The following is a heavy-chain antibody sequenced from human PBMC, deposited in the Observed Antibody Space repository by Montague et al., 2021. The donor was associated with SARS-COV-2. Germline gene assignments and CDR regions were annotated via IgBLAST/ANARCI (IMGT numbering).Heavy chain of an antibody. CDR2: VYYTGST. J-gene: IGHJ4*02. CDR3: ARAQNTCFIANCVNYFDF. D-gene: IGHD1-1*01. CDR1: AGSISSHY. Sequence: SETLSLTCTVSAGSISSHYWSWIRQPPGKALEWIGYVYYTGSTKYNPSLKSRVTMSLDRPTNRFSLRLNSVTAADTAMYYCARAQNTCFIANCVNYFDFWGLGAQVTVSS. V-gene: IGHV4-59*11.